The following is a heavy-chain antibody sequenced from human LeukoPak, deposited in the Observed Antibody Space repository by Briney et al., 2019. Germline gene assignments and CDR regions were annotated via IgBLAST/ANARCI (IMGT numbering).Heavy chain of an antibody. CDR1: GFIVSSSY. D-gene: IGHD6-19*01. V-gene: IGHV3-53*01. CDR3: ARDSDSSGYYRYFDY. J-gene: IGHJ4*02. Sequence: GGSLRLSCAASGFIVSSSYMSWDRQAQGKGLEWVSVIYSGGSTYYADSVKGRFTISRDNSKNTVYLQMNSLRAEDTAVYFCARDSDSSGYYRYFDYWGQGSLVTVSS. CDR2: IYSGGST.